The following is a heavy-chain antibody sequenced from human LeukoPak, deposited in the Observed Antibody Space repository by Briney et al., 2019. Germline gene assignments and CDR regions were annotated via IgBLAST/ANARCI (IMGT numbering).Heavy chain of an antibody. D-gene: IGHD3-10*01. V-gene: IGHV3-23*01. Sequence: GGSLRLSCETSGFSFRNYAVNWVRQAPGKGLEWVSGINANGATTYHADSVKGRFTISRDNSKDTLYLQMNGLGAEDTAVYYCARSSGSGIYIYFDNWGQGTLVTVSS. CDR1: GFSFRNYA. CDR3: ARSSGSGIYIYFDN. J-gene: IGHJ4*02. CDR2: INANGATT.